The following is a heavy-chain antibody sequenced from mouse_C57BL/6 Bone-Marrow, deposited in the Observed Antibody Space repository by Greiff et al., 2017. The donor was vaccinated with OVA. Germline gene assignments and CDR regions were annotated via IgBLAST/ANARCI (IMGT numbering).Heavy chain of an antibody. J-gene: IGHJ1*03. D-gene: IGHD2-5*01. Sequence: QVQLKQPGAELVRPGSSVKLSCKASGYTFTSYWMHWVKQRPIQGLEWIGNIDPSDSETHYNQKFKDKATLTVDKSSSTAYMQLSSLTSDDSAVYYCARWGYSNSYWYFDVWGTGTTVTVSS. CDR3: ARWGYSNSYWYFDV. V-gene: IGHV1-52*01. CDR2: IDPSDSET. CDR1: GYTFTSYW.